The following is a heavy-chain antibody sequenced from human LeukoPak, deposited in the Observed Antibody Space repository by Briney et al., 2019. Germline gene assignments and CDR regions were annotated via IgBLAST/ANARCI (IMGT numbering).Heavy chain of an antibody. J-gene: IGHJ4*02. CDR3: ARHQRDFYSSSCYGLFDY. CDR2: IYYSGST. D-gene: IGHD6-13*01. CDR1: GGSISSYY. V-gene: IGHV4-59*08. Sequence: PSETLSLTCTVSGGSISSYYWSWIRQPPGKGLEWIGYIYYSGSTNYNPSLKSRVTISVDTSKNQFSLKLSSVTAADTAVYYCARHQRDFYSSSCYGLFDYWGQGTLDTVSS.